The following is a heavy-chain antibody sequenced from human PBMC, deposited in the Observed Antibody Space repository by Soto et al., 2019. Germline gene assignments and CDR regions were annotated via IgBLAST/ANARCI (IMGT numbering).Heavy chain of an antibody. D-gene: IGHD1-26*01. CDR1: GFTCNNYW. V-gene: IGHV3-74*01. Sequence: EVQLVESGGGLVQPGGSLRLSCAASGFTCNNYWMHWVRQAPGKGLVWVSRINIEGSTTDYADSVRGRFAISRDNAKNTLYLQINSLRDEDTAVYYCTRDRGGNFYGGFDYWGRGTLVTVSP. J-gene: IGHJ4*02. CDR3: TRDRGGNFYGGFDY. CDR2: INIEGSTT.